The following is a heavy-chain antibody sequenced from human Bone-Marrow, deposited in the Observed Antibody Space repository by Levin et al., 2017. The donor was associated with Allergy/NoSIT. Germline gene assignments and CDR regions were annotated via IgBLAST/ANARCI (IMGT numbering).Heavy chain of an antibody. V-gene: IGHV4-59*01. D-gene: IGHD3-10*01. Sequence: SETLSLTCTVSGGSISSYYWSWIRQPPGKGLEWIGYIYYSGSTNYNPSLKSRVTISVDTSKNQFSLKLSSVTAADTAVYYCARDRRNGLWFGELVYGMDVWGQGTTVTVSS. CDR1: GGSISSYY. J-gene: IGHJ6*02. CDR3: ARDRRNGLWFGELVYGMDV. CDR2: IYYSGST.